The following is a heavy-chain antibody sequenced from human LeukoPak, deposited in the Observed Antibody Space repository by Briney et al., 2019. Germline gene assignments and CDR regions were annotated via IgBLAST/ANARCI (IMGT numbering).Heavy chain of an antibody. J-gene: IGHJ6*02. D-gene: IGHD3-9*01. CDR2: INAGNANT. CDR1: GYTFTSYA. CDR3: ARDQPPYYDILTGHQTYYYYGMDV. Sequence: ASVKVSCKASGYTFTSYAMHWVRQAPGQRPEWMGWINAGNANTKYSQKFQGRVTVTRDTSASTGYMELSSLSSEDTAVYYCARDQPPYYDILTGHQTYYYYGMDVWGQGTTVTVSS. V-gene: IGHV1-3*01.